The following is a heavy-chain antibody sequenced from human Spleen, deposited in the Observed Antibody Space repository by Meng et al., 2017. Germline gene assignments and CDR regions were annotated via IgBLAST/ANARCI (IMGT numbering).Heavy chain of an antibody. CDR3: VITSSWQIY. V-gene: IGHV1-69*01. J-gene: IGHJ4*02. Sequence: GVGVSRAWSPVRFSGQALGGILNNYGIGGVRQGPGQGLDWMGGINAVFGTTNYAQKFQDRVTITSDESTSTVYMELTRLTSEDTAVYYCVITSSWQIYWGQGTLVTVSS. D-gene: IGHD6-13*01. CDR1: GGILNNYG. CDR2: INAVFGTT.